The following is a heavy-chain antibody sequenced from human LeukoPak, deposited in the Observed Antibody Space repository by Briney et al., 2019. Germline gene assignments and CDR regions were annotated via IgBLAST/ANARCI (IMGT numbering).Heavy chain of an antibody. CDR3: ARDYGDIRGYSGYPGY. CDR2: ISYDGSNK. Sequence: GGSLRLSCAASGVTFSSSWMSWVRQAPGKGLEWVAVISYDGSNKYYADSVKGRFTISRDNSKNTLYLQMNSLRAEDTAVYYCARDYGDIRGYSGYPGYWGQGTLVTVSS. J-gene: IGHJ4*02. CDR1: GVTFSSSW. D-gene: IGHD5-12*01. V-gene: IGHV3-30-3*01.